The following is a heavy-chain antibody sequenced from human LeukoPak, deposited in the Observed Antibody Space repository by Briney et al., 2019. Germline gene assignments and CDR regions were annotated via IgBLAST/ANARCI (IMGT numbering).Heavy chain of an antibody. D-gene: IGHD3-9*01. J-gene: IGHJ5*02. CDR1: GYTFTGYY. CDR2: INPNSGGT. Sequence: ASVKVSCKASGYTFTGYYMHWVRQAPGQGLEWMGWINPNSGGTYYAQKLQGRVTMTTDTSTSTAYMELRSLRSDDTAVYYCARDPLTSGIDPWGQGTLVTVSS. CDR3: ARDPLTSGIDP. V-gene: IGHV1-2*02.